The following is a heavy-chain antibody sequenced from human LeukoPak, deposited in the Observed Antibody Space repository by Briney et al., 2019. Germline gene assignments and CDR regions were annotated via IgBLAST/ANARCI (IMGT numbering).Heavy chain of an antibody. CDR2: ISSSGSTI. D-gene: IGHD2-15*01. CDR1: GFTFSSYE. Sequence: RGSLRDSCAASGFTFSSYEMNWVRQAPGKGLEWVSYISSSGSTIYYADSVKGRFTISRDNAKNSLYLQMNSLRAEDTAVYYCARDSYCSGGSCYSYYFDYLGQGTL. J-gene: IGHJ4*02. CDR3: ARDSYCSGGSCYSYYFDY. V-gene: IGHV3-48*03.